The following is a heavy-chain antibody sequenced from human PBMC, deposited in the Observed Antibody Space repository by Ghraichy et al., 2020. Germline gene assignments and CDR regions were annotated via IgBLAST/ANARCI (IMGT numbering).Heavy chain of an antibody. CDR3: AKDLGGGFDY. D-gene: IGHD3-16*01. CDR2: ISNSGRTP. CDR1: GFTFSSYA. Sequence: GGSLRLSCAASGFTFSSYAMNWVRQAPGKGLEWLSVISNSGRTPYYADSVKGRFTISRDNSKNALYLQMNSLRAEDTAVYYCAKDLGGGFDYWGQGTLVTVSS. J-gene: IGHJ4*02. V-gene: IGHV3-23*01.